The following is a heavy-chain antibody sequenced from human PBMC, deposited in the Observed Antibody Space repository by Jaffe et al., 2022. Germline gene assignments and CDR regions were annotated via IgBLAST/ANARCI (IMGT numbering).Heavy chain of an antibody. CDR3: ARDYITTVTGAFDI. V-gene: IGHV3-21*01. CDR1: GFTFSSYS. CDR2: ISSSSSYI. D-gene: IGHD4-17*01. Sequence: EVQLVESGGGLVKPGGSLRLSCAASGFTFSSYSMNWVRQAPGKGLEWVSSISSSSSYIYYADSVKGRFTISRDNAKNSLYLQMNSLRAEDTAVYYCARDYITTVTGAFDIWGQGTMVTVSS. J-gene: IGHJ3*02.